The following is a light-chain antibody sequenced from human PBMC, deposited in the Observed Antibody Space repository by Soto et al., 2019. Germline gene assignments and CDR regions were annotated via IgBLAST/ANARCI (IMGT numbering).Light chain of an antibody. CDR1: QSISSY. J-gene: IGKJ4*01. CDR3: QQSYSTPLT. CDR2: AAS. V-gene: IGKV1-39*01. Sequence: DIQMTQSPSSLSASVGDRVTITCRASQSISSYLNWYQQKPGKAPKLLIYAASSLQSGVPSRFSGSGSGTDFTLTSSCLQPEDFATYYCQQSYSTPLTFGGGTKVEIK.